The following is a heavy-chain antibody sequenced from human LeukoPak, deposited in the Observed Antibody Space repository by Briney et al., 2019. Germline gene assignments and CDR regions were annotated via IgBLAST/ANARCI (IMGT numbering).Heavy chain of an antibody. CDR2: IYYSGST. CDR3: ARERALWFGETYNWFDP. Sequence: SETLSLTCTVSGGSIGSYYWSWIRQPPGKGLEWIGYIYYSGSTNYNPSLKSRVTISVDTSKNQFSLKLSSVTAADTAVYYCARERALWFGETYNWFDPWGQGTLVTVSS. D-gene: IGHD3-10*01. CDR1: GGSIGSYY. V-gene: IGHV4-59*01. J-gene: IGHJ5*02.